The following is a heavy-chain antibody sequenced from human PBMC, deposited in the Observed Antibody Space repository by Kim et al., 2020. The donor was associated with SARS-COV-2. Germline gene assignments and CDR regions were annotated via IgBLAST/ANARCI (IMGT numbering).Heavy chain of an antibody. Sequence: ASVKVSCKASGYTFTSYGISWVRQAPGQGLEWMGWISAYNGNTNYAQKLQGRVTMTTDTSTSTAYMELRSLRSDDTAVYYCARDNDILTGYSAYYYYYGMDVWGQGTTVTVSS. D-gene: IGHD3-9*01. CDR3: ARDNDILTGYSAYYYYYGMDV. J-gene: IGHJ6*02. CDR1: GYTFTSYG. CDR2: ISAYNGNT. V-gene: IGHV1-18*04.